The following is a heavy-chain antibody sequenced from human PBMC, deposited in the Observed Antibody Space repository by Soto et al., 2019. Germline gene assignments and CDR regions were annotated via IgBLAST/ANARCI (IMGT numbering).Heavy chain of an antibody. CDR2: IIPIFGTA. Sequence: QVQLVQSGAEVKKPGSSVKVSCKASGGTFSSYAISWVRQAPGQGLEWMGGIIPIFGTANYAQKFQGRVTITADEATSTAYRELSSLRSEDTGVYYCAREIFGSQTPDYWGQGTLVTVSS. J-gene: IGHJ4*02. D-gene: IGHD3-3*01. CDR1: GGTFSSYA. CDR3: AREIFGSQTPDY. V-gene: IGHV1-69*01.